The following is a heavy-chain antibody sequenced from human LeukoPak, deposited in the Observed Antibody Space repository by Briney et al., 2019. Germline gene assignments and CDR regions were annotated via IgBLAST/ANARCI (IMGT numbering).Heavy chain of an antibody. Sequence: ASVKVSCKASGYTFTSYGISWVRQAPGQGLEWMGWISAYNGNTNYAQKLQGRVTMTTDTSTSTAYMELRSLRSDDTAVYYCARGSVYCSGGSCYMGYFQHWGQGTLVTVSS. CDR1: GYTFTSYG. V-gene: IGHV1-18*01. CDR3: ARGSVYCSGGSCYMGYFQH. D-gene: IGHD2-15*01. CDR2: ISAYNGNT. J-gene: IGHJ1*01.